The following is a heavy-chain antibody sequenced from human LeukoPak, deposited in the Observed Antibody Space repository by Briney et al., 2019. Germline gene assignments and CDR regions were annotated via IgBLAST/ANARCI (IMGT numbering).Heavy chain of an antibody. CDR1: GYTFTSYG. CDR2: IIPIFGTA. J-gene: IGHJ5*02. Sequence: GASVKVSCKASGYTFTSYGISWVRQAPGQGLEWMGGIIPIFGTANYAQKFQGRVTITADKSTSTAYMELSSLRSEDTAVYYCARDLGQQQLVQYWFDPWGQGTLVTVSS. D-gene: IGHD6-13*01. V-gene: IGHV1-69*06. CDR3: ARDLGQQQLVQYWFDP.